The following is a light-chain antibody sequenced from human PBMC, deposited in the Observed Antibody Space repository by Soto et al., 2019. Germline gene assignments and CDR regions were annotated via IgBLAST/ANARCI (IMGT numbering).Light chain of an antibody. CDR2: DAS. V-gene: IGKV3-11*01. Sequence: EIVLTQSPATLSLSPGERATLSCRARQSVSSYLAWYQQKPGQAPRLLIYDASNRATGIPARFSGSGSGTDFTLTISSLEPEDFAFYYCQQRSNWLYTFGQWPKLAIK. J-gene: IGKJ2*01. CDR1: QSVSSY. CDR3: QQRSNWLYT.